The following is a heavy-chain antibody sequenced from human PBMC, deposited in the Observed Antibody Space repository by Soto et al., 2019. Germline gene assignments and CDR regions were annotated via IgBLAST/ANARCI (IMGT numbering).Heavy chain of an antibody. V-gene: IGHV3-43*01. CDR3: AKDGSQKDDEGNWLGS. Sequence: EVQLVESGGDVVQPGGSLRLSCAASGFTFEDYTIHWVRQAPGKALEWVSLISWDGGTTYYTHSVKGRFTISRDNSKNSLYLQMNSLRPEDTALYYCAKDGSQKDDEGNWLGSWGQGTLVTVSS. CDR2: ISWDGGTT. CDR1: GFTFEDYT. J-gene: IGHJ5*01. D-gene: IGHD3-16*01.